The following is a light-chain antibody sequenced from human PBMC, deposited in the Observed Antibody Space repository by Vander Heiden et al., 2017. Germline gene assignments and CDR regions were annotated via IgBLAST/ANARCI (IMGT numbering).Light chain of an antibody. Sequence: QMTQSPSSLSVSVGDRVTITCQASRDISDYLNWYQQKPGKAPKLLIYSSSTLKPGVPSRFGGSGSGRDFAFTINSLQPEDAATYYCQQYDQLPHTLGQRTRLEIK. CDR1: RDISDY. J-gene: IGKJ2*01. CDR2: SSS. CDR3: QQYDQLPHT. V-gene: IGKV1-33*01.